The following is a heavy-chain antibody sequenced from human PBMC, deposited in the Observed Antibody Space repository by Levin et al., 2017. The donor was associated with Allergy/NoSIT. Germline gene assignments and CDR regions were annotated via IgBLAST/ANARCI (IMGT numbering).Heavy chain of an antibody. D-gene: IGHD3-16*01. CDR1: GGSISGYY. Sequence: SETLSLTCTVSGGSISGYYWTWIRQPPGKGLEWIGNIDYIGNTYYSPSLKSRVTISVDTSKNQFFLRLSSVTAADTAVYSCAGRSLRTRNFDYWGQGALVAVSP. J-gene: IGHJ4*02. V-gene: IGHV4-59*08. CDR2: IDYIGNT. CDR3: AGRSLRTRNFDY.